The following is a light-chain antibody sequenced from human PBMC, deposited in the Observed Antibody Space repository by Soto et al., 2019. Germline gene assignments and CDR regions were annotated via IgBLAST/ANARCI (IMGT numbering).Light chain of an antibody. CDR2: DVS. V-gene: IGLV2-11*01. J-gene: IGLJ1*01. CDR1: SSDVGGYNY. CDR3: CSYAGSYTLYV. Sequence: QSALTQPRSVSGSPGQSVTISCTGTSSDVGGYNYVSWYQQHPGKAPKLMIYDVSKRPSGVPDRFSGSKSGNTASLTISGLRAEDEADYYCCSYAGSYTLYVFGNRTKVTVL.